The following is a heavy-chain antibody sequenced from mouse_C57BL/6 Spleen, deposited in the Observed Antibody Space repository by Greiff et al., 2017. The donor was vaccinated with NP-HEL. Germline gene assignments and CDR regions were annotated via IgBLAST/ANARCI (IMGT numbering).Heavy chain of an antibody. Sequence: EVQLQQSGPELVKPGASVKISCKASGYSFTDYNMNWVKQSNGKSLEWIGVINPNYGTTSYNQKFKGKATLTVEQSSSTAYMQLNSLTSEDSAVDYCARGGHGNYVGWYFDVWGTGTTVTVSS. CDR1: GYSFTDYN. D-gene: IGHD2-1*01. J-gene: IGHJ1*03. V-gene: IGHV1-39*01. CDR2: INPNYGTT. CDR3: ARGGHGNYVGWYFDV.